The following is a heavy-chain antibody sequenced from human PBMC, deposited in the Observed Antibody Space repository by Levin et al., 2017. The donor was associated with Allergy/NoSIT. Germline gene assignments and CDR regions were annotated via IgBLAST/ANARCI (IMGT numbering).Heavy chain of an antibody. J-gene: IGHJ5*02. CDR3: ARDYCSGAGCYGSFFDP. CDR2: TYYRSNWYH. CDR1: GDSVSSNSAT. D-gene: IGHD2-15*01. V-gene: IGHV6-1*01. Sequence: SQTLSLTCAISGDSVSSNSATWNWIRQSPSRGLEWLGRTYYRSNWYHDYAVSVRSRITINPDTSKNQFSLQLNSVTPEDTAVYYCARDYCSGAGCYGSFFDPWGQGTLVTVSS.